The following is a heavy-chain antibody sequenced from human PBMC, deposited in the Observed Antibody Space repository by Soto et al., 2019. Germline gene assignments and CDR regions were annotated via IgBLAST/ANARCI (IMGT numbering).Heavy chain of an antibody. D-gene: IGHD1-26*01. CDR3: ATRGIVGPIY. V-gene: IGHV4-4*02. J-gene: IGHJ4*02. CDR2: VYQNGNT. Sequence: QVQLQESGTGLVEPSGTLSLTCNVYDGSINNGDWCSWVRQPPGKGLEWIGEVYQNGNTNYNASLKSRVLVSVDKSRNQFSLRLTSVTPADTAVYYCATRGIVGPIYWGQGTLVTVSS. CDR1: DGSINNGDW.